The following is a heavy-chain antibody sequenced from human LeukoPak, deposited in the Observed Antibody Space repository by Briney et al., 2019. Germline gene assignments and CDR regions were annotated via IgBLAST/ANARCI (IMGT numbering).Heavy chain of an antibody. D-gene: IGHD6-6*01. J-gene: IGHJ4*02. V-gene: IGHV3-48*03. CDR1: GFTFSNYE. CDR2: ISRGGSTG. Sequence: GGSLRLSCAVLGFTFSNYEMSWVRQAPGKGLEWTSYISRGGSTGYSAASVKARFTISRDNAKHSLYLQMNSLRAEGPAVYYCARKHRGPSVHWGRGTLVTVSS. CDR3: ARKHRGPSVH.